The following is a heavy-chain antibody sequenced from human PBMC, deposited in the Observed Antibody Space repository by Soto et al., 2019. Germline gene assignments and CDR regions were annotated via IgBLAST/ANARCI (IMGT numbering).Heavy chain of an antibody. CDR2: INPNSGGT. CDR1: GYTFTGYY. D-gene: IGHD6-19*01. J-gene: IGHJ6*02. V-gene: IGHV1-2*02. Sequence: ASVKVSCKTSGYTFTGYYLHWVRQAPGQGLEWMGWINPNSGGTNYAQNFQGSVTMTRDTSISTAYMELSRLRSEDTAVYYCARRRDISAPTANGMGVWGQGTTVTASS. CDR3: ARRRDISAPTANGMGV.